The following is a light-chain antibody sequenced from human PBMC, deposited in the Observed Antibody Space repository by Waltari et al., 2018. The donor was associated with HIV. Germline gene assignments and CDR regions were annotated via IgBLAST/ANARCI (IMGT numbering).Light chain of an antibody. CDR3: CSYAGSYTYVV. CDR1: SSAVGGYKY. J-gene: IGLJ2*01. Sequence: QSALTQPRSVSGSPGQSVTMSCRGTSSAVGGYKYASWYQQQPGEAPKLLIYGVNERPAGVSDRFAGSKSGNTASLTISGLQVEDEADYCCCSYAGSYTYVVLGGGTKLTVL. CDR2: GVN. V-gene: IGLV2-11*01.